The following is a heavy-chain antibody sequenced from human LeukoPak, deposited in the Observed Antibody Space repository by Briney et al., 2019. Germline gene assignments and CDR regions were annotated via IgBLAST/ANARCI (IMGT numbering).Heavy chain of an antibody. V-gene: IGHV1-2*02. CDR2: INPNSGGT. D-gene: IGHD3-16*01. J-gene: IGHJ6*03. CDR1: GYTFTSYA. Sequence: ASVKVSCKASGYTFTSYAMNWVRQAPGQGLEWMGWINPNSGGTNYAQKFQGRVTMTRDTSINTAYMELSRLRSDDTAVYYCARGGLPIYYYYIDVWGKGTTVTVSS. CDR3: ARGGLPIYYYYIDV.